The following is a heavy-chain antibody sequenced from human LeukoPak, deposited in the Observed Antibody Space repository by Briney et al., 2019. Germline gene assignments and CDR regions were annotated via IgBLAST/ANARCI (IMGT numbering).Heavy chain of an antibody. CDR3: ARDRSPFDSSGYYAY. CDR1: GYSFTTYA. CDR2: INVGNGNT. Sequence: GASVKVSCTASGYSFTTYAMHWVRQAPEQRLEWMGWINVGNGNTKYSQEFQGRATITRDTSASTAYMELSSLRSEDTAVYYCARDRSPFDSSGYYAYWGQGTLVTVSS. V-gene: IGHV1-3*01. J-gene: IGHJ4*02. D-gene: IGHD3-22*01.